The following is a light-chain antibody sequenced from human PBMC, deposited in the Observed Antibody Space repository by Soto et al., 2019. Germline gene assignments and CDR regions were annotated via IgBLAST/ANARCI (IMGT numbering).Light chain of an antibody. CDR2: GTS. J-gene: IGKJ4*01. CDR3: QQCNDWPLT. Sequence: VMTQSPATLSVSPGTRDTLSCRAIQHVGIDLALFQQKPGQSPRLLIYGTSIRAPGIPATFSASGSGTEFTLTINSLQSEDFAVYYCQQCNDWPLTLGGGTKVDIK. CDR1: QHVGID. V-gene: IGKV3-15*01.